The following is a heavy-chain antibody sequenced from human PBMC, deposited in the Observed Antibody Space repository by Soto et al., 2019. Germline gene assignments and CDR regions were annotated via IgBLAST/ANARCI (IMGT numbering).Heavy chain of an antibody. CDR1: GYSFTSYG. CDR2: IGAYNGNT. CDR3: ARVEPYYYAMDV. V-gene: IGHV1-18*01. Sequence: ASVKVSCKASGYSFTSYGISWVRQAPGQGLEWMGWIGAYNGNTNYAQKLQGRVTMTTDTSTSTAYMELRSLRSDDTAVYYLARVEPYYYAMDVSGPGTTVTLAS. J-gene: IGHJ6*02.